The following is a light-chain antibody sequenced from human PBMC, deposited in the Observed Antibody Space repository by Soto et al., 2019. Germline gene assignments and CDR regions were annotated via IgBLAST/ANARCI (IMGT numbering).Light chain of an antibody. CDR1: QSISNY. J-gene: IGKJ4*02. V-gene: IGKV1-39*01. CDR3: QQTNNSPRP. CDR2: HAS. Sequence: DNQVSLPPSSLSASVGDRVTITCRASQSISNYLNWYQQRPGKAPKLLIYHASTITTGIPAKFSGSGSGTEFTLTISTLQSEDFTIYYCQQTNNSPRPFGGGTKVDIK.